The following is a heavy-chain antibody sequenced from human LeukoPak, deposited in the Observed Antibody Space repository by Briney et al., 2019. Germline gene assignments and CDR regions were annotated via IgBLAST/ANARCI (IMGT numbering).Heavy chain of an antibody. J-gene: IGHJ4*02. CDR2: ISGAGTHT. Sequence: QPGGSLRLSCAASGFTFSSYSINWVRQAPGKGLEWVSAISGAGTHTYYADSVKGRFTISRDNSKNTLFLQMNSLRVDDTAVYYCAKDLLIQLWLGNFDFWGEGTLVTVSS. CDR1: GFTFSSYS. V-gene: IGHV3-23*01. D-gene: IGHD5-18*01. CDR3: AKDLLIQLWLGNFDF.